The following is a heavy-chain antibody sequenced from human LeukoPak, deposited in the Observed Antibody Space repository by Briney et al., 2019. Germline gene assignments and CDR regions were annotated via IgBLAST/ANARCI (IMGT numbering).Heavy chain of an antibody. J-gene: IGHJ6*02. V-gene: IGHV1-46*01. Sequence: GASVKVSCKASGYTFTSYYMHWVRQAPGQGLEWMGIINPSGGSTSYAQKFQGRATMTRDTPTSTVYMELSSLRSEDTAVYYCARDRPLRYFDWLLGGGMDVWGQGTTVTVSS. CDR2: INPSGGST. CDR1: GYTFTSYY. CDR3: ARDRPLRYFDWLLGGGMDV. D-gene: IGHD3-9*01.